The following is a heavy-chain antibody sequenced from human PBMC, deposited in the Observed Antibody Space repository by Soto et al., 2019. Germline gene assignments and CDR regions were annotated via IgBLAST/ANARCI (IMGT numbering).Heavy chain of an antibody. CDR1: GYTFTSYG. D-gene: IGHD3-22*01. CDR3: ARVRRIVVITHDAFDI. J-gene: IGHJ3*02. Sequence: ASVKVSCKASGYTFTSYGITWVRQAPGQGLEWMGWISAYNGNTNYAQNLQGRVTMTTDTSTSTAYMELRGLRSDDTAVYYCARVRRIVVITHDAFDIWGQGTMVTVSS. V-gene: IGHV1-18*01. CDR2: ISAYNGNT.